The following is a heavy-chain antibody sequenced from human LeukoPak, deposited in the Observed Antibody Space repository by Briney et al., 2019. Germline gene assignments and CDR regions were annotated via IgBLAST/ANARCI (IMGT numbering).Heavy chain of an antibody. CDR2: LSHNGLN. J-gene: IGHJ4*02. CDR1: GGSVTSDSYS. D-gene: IGHD5-18*01. V-gene: IGHV4-39*01. Sequence: SETLSLTCTVSGGSVTSDSYSWDWIRQPPGKGLQWIVTLSHNGLNYYNPSLKSRVAMPVDTSKNQFSLRLSSLTAADTAVYYCARLRGGIQLWGDWGQGTLVTVSS. CDR3: ARLRGGIQLWGD.